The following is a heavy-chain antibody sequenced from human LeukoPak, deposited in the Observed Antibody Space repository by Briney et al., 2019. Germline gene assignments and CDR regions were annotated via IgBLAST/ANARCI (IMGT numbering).Heavy chain of an antibody. D-gene: IGHD3-16*01. V-gene: IGHV3-7*01. CDR3: ATYTHWVAGDV. CDR1: GFTFGDYA. J-gene: IGHJ6*02. Sequence: GGSLRLSCTASGFTFGDYAMSWFRQAPGKGLEWVANMNQDGSAKDYVDSVKGRFTISRDNARNSLYLQMSSLRAEDTAVYYCATYTHWVAGDVWGQGTTVTVSS. CDR2: MNQDGSAK.